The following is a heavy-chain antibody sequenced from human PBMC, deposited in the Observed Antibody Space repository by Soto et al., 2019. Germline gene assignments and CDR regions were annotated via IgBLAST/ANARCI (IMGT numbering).Heavy chain of an antibody. CDR2: ISAYNGNT. CDR1: GYAFTSYG. CDR3: ARGQTGTPQSGMDV. Sequence: ASVKVSCKASGYAFTSYGISWVRQAPGQGLEWMGWISAYNGNTNYAQKLQGRVTMTTDTSTSTAYMELRSLRSDDTAVYYCARGQTGTPQSGMDVWGQGTTVTVSS. V-gene: IGHV1-18*04. D-gene: IGHD1-7*01. J-gene: IGHJ6*02.